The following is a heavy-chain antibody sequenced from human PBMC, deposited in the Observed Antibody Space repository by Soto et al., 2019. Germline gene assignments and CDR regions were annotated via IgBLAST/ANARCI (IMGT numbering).Heavy chain of an antibody. Sequence: ASVKVSCKASGYTFTSYDINWVRQATGQGLEWMGWMNPNSGNTGYAQKFQGRVTMTRNTSISTAYMELSSLRSEDTVVYYCARSYYDSSAYYYYYGMDVWGQGTTVIVSS. CDR2: MNPNSGNT. V-gene: IGHV1-8*01. CDR3: ARSYYDSSAYYYYYGMDV. D-gene: IGHD3-22*01. CDR1: GYTFTSYD. J-gene: IGHJ6*02.